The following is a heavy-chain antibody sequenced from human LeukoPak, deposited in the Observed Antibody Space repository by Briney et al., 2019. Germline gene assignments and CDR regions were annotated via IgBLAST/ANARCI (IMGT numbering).Heavy chain of an antibody. Sequence: GGSLRLSCAAAGFTFSNYAMSWVRQAPGKGLQWVSGISGSATSTYYADSVKGRFTISRDNSKNTLYLQMNSLRAEDTAVYYCAKERSTIRGWFGEFDSWGQGTLVTVSS. V-gene: IGHV3-23*01. CDR1: GFTFSNYA. CDR3: AKERSTIRGWFGEFDS. CDR2: ISGSATST. D-gene: IGHD3-10*01. J-gene: IGHJ4*02.